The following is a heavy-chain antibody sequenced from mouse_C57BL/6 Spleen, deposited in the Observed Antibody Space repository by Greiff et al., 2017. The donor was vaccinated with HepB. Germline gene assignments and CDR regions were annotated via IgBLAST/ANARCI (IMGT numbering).Heavy chain of an antibody. CDR2: IDPSDSYT. CDR1: GYTFTSYW. V-gene: IGHV1-50*01. Sequence: QVQLQQPGAELVKPGASVKLSCKASGYTFTSYWMQWVKQRPGQGLEWIGEIDPSDSYTNYNQKFKGKATLTVDTSSSTAYMQLSSLTSEDSALYYCARGTYYSNWDYWGQGTTLTVSS. D-gene: IGHD2-5*01. CDR3: ARGTYYSNWDY. J-gene: IGHJ2*01.